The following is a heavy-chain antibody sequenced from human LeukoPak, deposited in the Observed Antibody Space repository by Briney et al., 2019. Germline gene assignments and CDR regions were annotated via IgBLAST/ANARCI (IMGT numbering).Heavy chain of an antibody. V-gene: IGHV4-59*01. CDR1: GGSISSYY. J-gene: IGHJ4*02. CDR2: IYYSGST. Sequence: PSETLSLTCTVSGGSISSYYWSWIRQPPGKGLEWIGYIYYSGSTNYNPSLKSRVTISVDTSKNQFSLKLSSVTAADTAVYYCARRLKYRVFDYWGQGTLVTVSS. D-gene: IGHD5-24*01. CDR3: ARRLKYRVFDY.